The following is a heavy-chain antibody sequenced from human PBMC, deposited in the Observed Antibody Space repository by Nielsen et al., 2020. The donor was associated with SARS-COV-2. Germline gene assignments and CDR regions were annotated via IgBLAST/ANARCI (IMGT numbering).Heavy chain of an antibody. J-gene: IGHJ5*02. CDR1: GDSISNYY. V-gene: IGHV4-4*09. D-gene: IGHD6-6*01. CDR3: ANLKRGRSSWFDVVLDR. CDR2: IYDSGST. Sequence: SETLSLTCNVSGDSISNYYWSWIRQSPGKGLEFIGYIYDSGSTNYNPSLRSRVTISRDMSTNQCSLRLRSVTAADTAVYYCANLKRGRSSWFDVVLDRWGQGSLVTVSS.